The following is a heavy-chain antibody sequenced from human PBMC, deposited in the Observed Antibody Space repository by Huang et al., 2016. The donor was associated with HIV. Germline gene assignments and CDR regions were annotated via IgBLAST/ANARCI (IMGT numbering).Heavy chain of an antibody. Sequence: QVLLVQSGAEVRKPGSSVKVSCTAFGGTFSRYAISWVRQAPGQGLEWRGWSIPSFGTENYTQKVQGRVTITVDESTNTGYMELTRLTSEDTAVYYCARTAYSYGFRQGYNWFDPWGQGTPVTVSS. CDR1: GGTFSRYA. CDR3: ARTAYSYGFRQGYNWFDP. D-gene: IGHD5-18*01. J-gene: IGHJ5*02. V-gene: IGHV1-69*13. CDR2: SIPSFGTE.